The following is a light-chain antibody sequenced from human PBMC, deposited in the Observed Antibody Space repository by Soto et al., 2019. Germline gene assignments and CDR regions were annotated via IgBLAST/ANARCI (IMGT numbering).Light chain of an antibody. V-gene: IGKV1-12*01. CDR2: AAS. Sequence: DIQMTQSPSSVSASVGDRVTITCRASQDISYWLAWYQQKPGKAPVLLMYAASSLRSRVPSRFSGSGSGTDFTLTISSLQPEDFATYYCQQTNSFPFTFGPGTKVDIK. J-gene: IGKJ3*01. CDR1: QDISYW. CDR3: QQTNSFPFT.